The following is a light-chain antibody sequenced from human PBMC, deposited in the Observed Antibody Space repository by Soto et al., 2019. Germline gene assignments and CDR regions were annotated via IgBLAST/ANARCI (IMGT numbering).Light chain of an antibody. J-gene: IGKJ2*01. CDR3: QQYNGYSHS. V-gene: IGKV1-9*01. Sequence: IQLTQTPSSLSASVGDRVTITCRASQGISSFLAWYQQKPGKAPKLLIYAASSLQSGVPSRFSGSGFGTDFTLTITSLQPDDFATYYCQQYNGYSHSFGQGTKVDIK. CDR1: QGISSF. CDR2: AAS.